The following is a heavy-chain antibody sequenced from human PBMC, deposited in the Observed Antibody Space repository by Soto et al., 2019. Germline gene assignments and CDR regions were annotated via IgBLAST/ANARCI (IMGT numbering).Heavy chain of an antibody. D-gene: IGHD3-9*01. CDR2: ISSSGSTI. V-gene: IGHV3-11*01. J-gene: IGHJ5*02. CDR1: GFTFSDYY. Sequence: PGGSLRLSCAASGFTFSDYYMSWIRQAPGKGLEWVSYISSSGSTIYYANSVKGRFTISRDNAKNSLYLQMNSLRAEDTAVYYCARDGDYDILSGFDPWGQGTLVTVSS. CDR3: ARDGDYDILSGFDP.